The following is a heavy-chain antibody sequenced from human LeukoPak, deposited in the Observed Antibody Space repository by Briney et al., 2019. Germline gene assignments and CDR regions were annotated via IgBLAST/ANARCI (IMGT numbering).Heavy chain of an antibody. CDR1: GYTFTGYY. CDR3: ARGSSSGSYYNAYYYYGMDV. D-gene: IGHD3-10*01. J-gene: IGHJ6*02. V-gene: IGHV1-2*02. CDR2: INPNSGGT. Sequence: ASVKVSCKASGYTFTGYYMHWVRQAPGQGLEWMGWINPNSGGTNYAQKFQGRVTMTRDTSVSTAYMELSRLRSDDTAVYYCARGSSSGSYYNAYYYYGMDVRGQGTTVTVSS.